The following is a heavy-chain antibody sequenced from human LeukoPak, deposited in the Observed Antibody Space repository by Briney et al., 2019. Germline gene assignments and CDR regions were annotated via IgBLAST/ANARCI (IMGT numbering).Heavy chain of an antibody. V-gene: IGHV4-4*07. J-gene: IGHJ4*02. CDR2: IYTSGNT. CDR3: ARVGDYALKD. Sequence: SETLSLTCTVSGGSISSYHWSWIRQPAGKGLEWIGRIYTSGNTDYNPSLKSRVTMSVDTSKNQFSLKLSSVTAADTAVYYCARVGDYALKDWGQGTLVTVSS. D-gene: IGHD3-16*01. CDR1: GGSISSYH.